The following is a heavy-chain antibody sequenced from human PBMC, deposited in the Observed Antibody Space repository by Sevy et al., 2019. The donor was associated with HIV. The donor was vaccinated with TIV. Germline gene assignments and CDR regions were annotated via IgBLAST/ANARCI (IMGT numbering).Heavy chain of an antibody. D-gene: IGHD3-16*01. Sequence: GGSLRLSCAASGFTFSSYAMHWVRQAPVKGLEWVAVISYDGNNKYADSVKGRFTISRDNSKNTLYLQMNSLRAEDTAVYYCARDGSSGGLFLKDYYYFGMDVWGQGTTVTVSS. J-gene: IGHJ6*02. V-gene: IGHV3-30*03. CDR1: GFTFSSYA. CDR3: ARDGSSGGLFLKDYYYFGMDV. CDR2: ISYDGNNK.